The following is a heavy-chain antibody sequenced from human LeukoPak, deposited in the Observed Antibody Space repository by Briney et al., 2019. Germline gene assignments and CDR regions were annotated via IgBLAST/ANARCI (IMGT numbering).Heavy chain of an antibody. D-gene: IGHD2-2*01. J-gene: IGHJ5*02. Sequence: GRSLRLSCAASGFTFSSYAMHWVRQAPGKGLEWVAVISYDGSNKYYADSVKGRFTISRDNSKNTLYLQMNSLRAGDTGVYYCARMGLGVGPAASQNWFDPWGQGTLVTVSS. CDR3: ARMGLGVGPAASQNWFDP. CDR2: ISYDGSNK. V-gene: IGHV3-30-3*01. CDR1: GFTFSSYA.